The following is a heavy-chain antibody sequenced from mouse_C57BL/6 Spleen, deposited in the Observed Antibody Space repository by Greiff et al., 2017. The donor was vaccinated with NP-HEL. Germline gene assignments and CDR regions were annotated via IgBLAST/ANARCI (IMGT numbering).Heavy chain of an antibody. J-gene: IGHJ4*01. CDR2: INPSTGGT. D-gene: IGHD4-1*01. CDR1: GYSFTGYY. CDR3: ARRTGYYAMDY. Sequence: DVQLQQSGPELVKPGASVKISCKASGYSFTGYYMNWVKQSPEKSLEWIGEINPSTGGTTYNQKFKAKATLTVDKSSSTAYMQLKSLTSEDSAVYYCARRTGYYAMDYWGQGTSVTVSS. V-gene: IGHV1-42*01.